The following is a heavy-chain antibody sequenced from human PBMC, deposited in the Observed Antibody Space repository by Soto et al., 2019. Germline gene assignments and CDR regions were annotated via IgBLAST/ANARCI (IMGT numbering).Heavy chain of an antibody. D-gene: IGHD5-12*01. CDR2: IKHDGSED. Sequence: PGGSLRLSCAASGFTFNSHWMNWVRQAPGKGLEWVASIKHDGSEDYYVDSVKGRFTISRDNAKNSVSLQLSGLRVEDTSVYYCARGGYSGHDWGDNWFDPWGQGTLVTVSS. V-gene: IGHV3-7*01. CDR1: GFTFNSHW. CDR3: ARGGYSGHDWGDNWFDP. J-gene: IGHJ5*02.